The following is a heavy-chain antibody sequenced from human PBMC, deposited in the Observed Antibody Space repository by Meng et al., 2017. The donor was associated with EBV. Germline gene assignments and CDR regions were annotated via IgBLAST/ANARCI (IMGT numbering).Heavy chain of an antibody. CDR1: GGSISSSSYY. D-gene: IGHD3-10*01. CDR2: IYYSGST. CDR3: ARSSPVRFGELSY. Sequence: QLQLQESGSGLVKPWXTLSLTCTFSGGSISSSSYYWCWIRQPPGKGLEWIGSIYYSGSTYYNPSLKSRVTISVDTSKNQFSLKLSSVTAADTAVYYCARSSPVRFGELSYWGQGTLGTVSS. J-gene: IGHJ4*02. V-gene: IGHV4-39*07.